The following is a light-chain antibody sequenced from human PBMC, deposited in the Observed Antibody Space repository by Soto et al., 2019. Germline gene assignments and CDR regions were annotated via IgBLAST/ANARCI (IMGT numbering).Light chain of an antibody. J-gene: IGKJ1*01. Sequence: IQMTQSPSSLSASVGDRVTITCRASQSIDRWLAWYQQRPGKAPRLLIHGASSLSREIPSRFSGGGTGTHFTLTISGLQPEDLATYFCLQTSTFPRTFGQGTKVDIK. CDR2: GAS. CDR3: LQTSTFPRT. V-gene: IGKV1-12*01. CDR1: QSIDRW.